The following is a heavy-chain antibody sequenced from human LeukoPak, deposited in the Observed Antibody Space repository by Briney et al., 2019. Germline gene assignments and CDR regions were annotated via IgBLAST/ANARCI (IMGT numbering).Heavy chain of an antibody. V-gene: IGHV1-2*02. D-gene: IGHD1-14*01. J-gene: IGHJ4*02. CDR1: GYTFSAFY. Sequence: ASVKVSCKTSGYTFSAFYMHWVRQAPGQGPEWMGWINPDSGGSEYGQKFQGRVTFTSDTSSTTIYMEVRSLRSDDTAVYYCARDMTGGIWARATSFDHWGQGTLVTVSS. CDR3: ARDMTGGIWARATSFDH. CDR2: INPDSGGS.